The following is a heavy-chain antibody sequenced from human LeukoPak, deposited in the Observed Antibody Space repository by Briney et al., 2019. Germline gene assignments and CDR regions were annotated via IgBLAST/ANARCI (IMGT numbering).Heavy chain of an antibody. J-gene: IGHJ4*02. Sequence: SETLSLTCTVSGGSISSSSYYWGWIRQPPGKGLEWIGNMYYSGSTYYNPSLKSRVTISVDTSKNQFSLKLSSVTAADTAVYYCGRQFGYSYGHFDYWGQGTLVTVSS. CDR1: GGSISSSSYY. CDR2: MYYSGST. D-gene: IGHD5-18*01. V-gene: IGHV4-39*01. CDR3: GRQFGYSYGHFDY.